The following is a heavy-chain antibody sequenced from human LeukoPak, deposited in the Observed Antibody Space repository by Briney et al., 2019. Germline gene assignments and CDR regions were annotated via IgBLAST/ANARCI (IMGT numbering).Heavy chain of an antibody. J-gene: IGHJ4*02. CDR3: AKDRSGSCYRVGFDY. Sequence: GGSLRLSCAASGFTFSSYAMSWVRQAPGKGLEWVSAISGSGGSTYYADSVKGRFTNSRDNSKNTLYLQMNSLRAEDTAVYYCAKDRSGSCYRVGFDYWGQGTLVTVSS. CDR1: GFTFSSYA. V-gene: IGHV3-23*01. D-gene: IGHD1-26*01. CDR2: ISGSGGST.